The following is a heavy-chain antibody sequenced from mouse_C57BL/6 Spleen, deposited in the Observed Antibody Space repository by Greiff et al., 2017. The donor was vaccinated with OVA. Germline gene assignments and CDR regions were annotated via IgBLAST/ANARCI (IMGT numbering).Heavy chain of an antibody. CDR1: GYAFSSSW. J-gene: IGHJ3*01. D-gene: IGHD2-4*01. Sequence: VQRVESGPELVKPGASVKISCKASGYAFSSSWMNWVKQRPGKGLEWIGRIYPGDGDTNYNGKFKGKATLTADKSSSTAYLQLSSLTSEDSAVYFGARGGPIITTETSLFAYWGQGTLVTVSA. CDR2: IYPGDGDT. V-gene: IGHV1-82*01. CDR3: ARGGPIITTETSLFAY.